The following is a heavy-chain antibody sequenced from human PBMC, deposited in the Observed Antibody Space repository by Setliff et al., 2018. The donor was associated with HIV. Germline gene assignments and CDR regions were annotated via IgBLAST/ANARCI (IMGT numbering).Heavy chain of an antibody. CDR1: GFIFSSYD. CDR3: TASIDWGGGHIPT. Sequence: GGSLRLSCAASGFIFSSYDMHWVRQAPGKGLEWVAFIRYDGSNKYYVDSVKGRFTISRDNSKNTMYLQMNSLRAEDTAVYYCTASIDWGGGHIPTWGQGAPVTVSS. V-gene: IGHV3-30*02. CDR2: IRYDGSNK. D-gene: IGHD3-16*01. J-gene: IGHJ5*02.